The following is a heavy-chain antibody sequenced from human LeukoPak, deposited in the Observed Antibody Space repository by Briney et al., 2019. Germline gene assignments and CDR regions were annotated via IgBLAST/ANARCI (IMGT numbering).Heavy chain of an antibody. J-gene: IGHJ4*02. D-gene: IGHD5-24*01. CDR3: ARGVYRDGYSPFFDY. V-gene: IGHV1-69*05. CDR2: IIPIFGTA. CDR1: GYTFTHYA. Sequence: GASVKVSCKASGYTFTHYAMNWVRRAPGQGLEWMGGIIPIFGTANYAQKFQGRVTITTDESTSTTYMELSSLRSEDTAVYYCARGVYRDGYSPFFDYWGQGTLVTVSS.